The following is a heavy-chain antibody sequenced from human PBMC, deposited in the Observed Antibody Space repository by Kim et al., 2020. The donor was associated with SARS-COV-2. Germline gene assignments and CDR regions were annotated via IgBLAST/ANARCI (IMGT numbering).Heavy chain of an antibody. CDR2: IIPIFGTA. CDR3: ARAYFFEYSSSSEYYYYGMDV. Sequence: SVKVSCKASGGTFSSYAISWVRQAPGQGLEWMGGIIPIFGTANYAQKFQGRVTITADESTSTAYMELSSLRSEDTAVYYCARAYFFEYSSSSEYYYYGMDVWGQGTTVTVSS. V-gene: IGHV1-69*13. D-gene: IGHD6-6*01. CDR1: GGTFSSYA. J-gene: IGHJ6*02.